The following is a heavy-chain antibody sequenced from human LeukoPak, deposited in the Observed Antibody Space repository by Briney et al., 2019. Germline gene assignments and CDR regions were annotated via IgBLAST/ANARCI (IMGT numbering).Heavy chain of an antibody. V-gene: IGHV1-46*01. CDR3: ARAGSSSWEGYYYYYYMDV. D-gene: IGHD6-13*01. Sequence: ASVKVSCKASGYTFTSYYMHWVRQAPGQGLEWMGIINPSGGSTSYAQKFQGRVTMTRDMSTSTVYMELSSLRSDDTAVYYCARAGSSSWEGYYYYYYMDVWGKGTTVTVSS. J-gene: IGHJ6*03. CDR1: GYTFTSYY. CDR2: INPSGGST.